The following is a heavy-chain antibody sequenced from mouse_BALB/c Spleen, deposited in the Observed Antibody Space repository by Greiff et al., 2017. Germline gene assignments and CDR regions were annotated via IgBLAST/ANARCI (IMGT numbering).Heavy chain of an antibody. D-gene: IGHD1-1*01. CDR1: GFTFSSYT. CDR2: ISNGGGST. J-gene: IGHJ2*01. V-gene: IGHV5-12-2*01. Sequence: EVKLVESGGGLVQPGGSLKLSCAASGFTFSSYTMSWVRQTPEKRLEWVAYISNGGGSTYYPDTVKGRFTISRDNAKNTLYLQMSSLKSEDTAMYYCARHPPLTTTPGYFDYWGQGTTLTVSS. CDR3: ARHPPLTTTPGYFDY.